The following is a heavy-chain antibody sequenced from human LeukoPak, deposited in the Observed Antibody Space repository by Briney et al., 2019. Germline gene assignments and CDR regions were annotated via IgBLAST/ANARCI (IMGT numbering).Heavy chain of an antibody. Sequence: GGSLRLSCAASGFSFSSYATSWVRQLPGKGLEWVSSITDSGETTFYAGSVKGRFTISRDNSRSTLFLRMNSLRVEDTAVYYCVKDGDYVRGSYRIIPSYFDWWGQGTLVTVSS. CDR3: VKDGDYVRGSYRIIPSYFDW. V-gene: IGHV3-23*01. CDR1: GFSFSSYA. J-gene: IGHJ4*02. CDR2: ITDSGETT. D-gene: IGHD3-16*02.